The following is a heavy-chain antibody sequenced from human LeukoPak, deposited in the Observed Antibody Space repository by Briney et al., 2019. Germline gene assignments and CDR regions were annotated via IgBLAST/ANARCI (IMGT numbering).Heavy chain of an antibody. D-gene: IGHD2-2*01. CDR3: ARSGLGYCSSTSCAGVFDY. V-gene: IGHV1-2*02. Sequence: GASVKVSCKASGYTFTGYYMHWVRQAPGQGLEWMGWINPNSGGTNYAQKFQGRVTMTRDTSISTAYMELSRLRSDDTAVYYCARSGLGYCSSTSCAGVFDYWGQGTLVTVSS. CDR2: INPNSGGT. J-gene: IGHJ4*02. CDR1: GYTFTGYY.